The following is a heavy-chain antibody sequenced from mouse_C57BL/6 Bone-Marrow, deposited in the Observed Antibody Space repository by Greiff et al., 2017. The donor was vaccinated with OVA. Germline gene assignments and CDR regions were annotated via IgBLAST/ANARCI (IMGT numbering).Heavy chain of an antibody. Sequence: QVQLQQPGAELVRPGSSVKLSCKASGYTFTSYWMHWVKQRPIQGLEWIGNIDPSDSETHYNQKFKDKATLTVDKSSSTAYMQLSSLTSEDSAVYYCARPFYYYGSTSLAYWGQGTSVTVSS. CDR3: ARPFYYYGSTSLAY. CDR1: GYTFTSYW. J-gene: IGHJ4*01. D-gene: IGHD1-1*01. CDR2: IDPSDSET. V-gene: IGHV1-52*01.